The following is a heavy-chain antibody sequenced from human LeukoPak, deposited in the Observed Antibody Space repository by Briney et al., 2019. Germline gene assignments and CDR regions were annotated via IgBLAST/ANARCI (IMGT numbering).Heavy chain of an antibody. D-gene: IGHD2-21*01. V-gene: IGHV1-18*01. CDR1: GYTFTSYG. CDR2: ISAYNGNT. J-gene: IGHJ4*02. CDR3: ARDILRTYSANFDY. Sequence: ASVKVSCKASGYTFTSYGISWVRQAPEQGLEWMGWISAYNGNTNYAQKLQGRVTMTTDTSTSTAYMELRSLRSDDTAVYYCARDILRTYSANFDYWGQGTLVTVSS.